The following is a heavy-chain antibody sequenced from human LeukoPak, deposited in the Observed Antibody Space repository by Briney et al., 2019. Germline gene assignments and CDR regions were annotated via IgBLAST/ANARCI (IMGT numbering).Heavy chain of an antibody. J-gene: IGHJ4*02. V-gene: IGHV1-8*01. CDR3: ARGSRYGSGSYCGY. D-gene: IGHD3-10*01. CDR1: GYTFTSYD. CDR2: MNPNSGNT. Sequence: GASVKVSCKASGYTFTSYDINWVRQATGQGLEWMGWMNPNSGNTGYAQKFQGRATMTRNTSISTAYMELSSLRSEDTAVYYCARGSRYGSGSYCGYWGQGTLVTVSS.